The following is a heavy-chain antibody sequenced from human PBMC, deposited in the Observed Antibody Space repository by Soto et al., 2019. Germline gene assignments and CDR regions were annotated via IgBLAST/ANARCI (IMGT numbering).Heavy chain of an antibody. CDR1: GFAFSSYA. V-gene: IGHV3-23*01. CDR2: ISSRGGSV. D-gene: IGHD1-26*01. J-gene: IGHJ4*02. Sequence: GGSLRLSCSVSGFAFSSYAMGWVRQAPGKGLEWVSVISSRGGSVFYADSVKGRFTVSRDNSLNILFLHMNKLRVEDTAVYYCAKMGISTTSSFDNWGQGIPGTVS. CDR3: AKMGISTTSSFDN.